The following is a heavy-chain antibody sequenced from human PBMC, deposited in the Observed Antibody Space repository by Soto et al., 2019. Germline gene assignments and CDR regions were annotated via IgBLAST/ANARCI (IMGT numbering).Heavy chain of an antibody. CDR1: GGTFSTYA. D-gene: IGHD3-10*01. CDR3: ARDYGEWPAISDGLDV. V-gene: IGHV1-69*01. CDR2: ISPMFRAA. Sequence: QVQLVQSGAEVKKPGSSVKVSCKASGGTFSTYAINWVRQAPGQGLEWMGGISPMFRAANYDQKFLGRVPISADESSSTAYMELNSLRSEDTAMYYCARDYGEWPAISDGLDVWGQGTTVTVSS. J-gene: IGHJ6*01.